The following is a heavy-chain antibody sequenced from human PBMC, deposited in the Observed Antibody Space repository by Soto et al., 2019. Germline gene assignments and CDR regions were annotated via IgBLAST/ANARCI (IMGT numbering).Heavy chain of an antibody. J-gene: IGHJ4*02. CDR1: GGSMSSYF. V-gene: IGHV4-59*12. CDR3: SRAIGGWYEHDI. D-gene: IGHD6-19*01. Sequence: QVQLQESGPGLVKPSETLSLTCTVSGGSMSSYFWSWIRQPPGKGLEWIGYIYYTGSTNYSPSLSSRVTMSADKSKHQFSLNLTSMTAADTAVYYCSRAIGGWYEHDIWCQGTLVTVSS. CDR2: IYYTGST.